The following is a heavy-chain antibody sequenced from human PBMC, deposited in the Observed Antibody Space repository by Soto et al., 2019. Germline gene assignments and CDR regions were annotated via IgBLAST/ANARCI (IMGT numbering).Heavy chain of an antibody. CDR2: SYYSGST. V-gene: IGHV4-61*01. CDR3: AGGYYDFWSGAPPFEY. D-gene: IGHD3-3*01. J-gene: IGHJ4*02. Sequence: LSLTCTVSGGSVSSGSYYWSWIRQPPGKGLEWIGYSYYSGSTNYNPSLKSRVTISVDTSKNQFSLKLSSVTAADTAVYYCAGGYYDFWSGAPPFEYWGQGTLVTVSS. CDR1: GGSVSSGSYY.